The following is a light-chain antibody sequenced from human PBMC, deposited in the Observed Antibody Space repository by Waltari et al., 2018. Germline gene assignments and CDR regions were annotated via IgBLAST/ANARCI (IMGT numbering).Light chain of an antibody. CDR3: QQYYSYPYT. V-gene: IGKV1-5*03. CDR2: KTS. Sequence: IQMIQSPYTLSASVGDRVTISCRASHNPKGWLAWYQHKPGKAPRLLIYKTSILETGVPSWFSGSGSGTEFTLTINSLHPDDFATYYCQQYYSYPYTFGQGTTLDIK. CDR1: HNPKGW. J-gene: IGKJ2*01.